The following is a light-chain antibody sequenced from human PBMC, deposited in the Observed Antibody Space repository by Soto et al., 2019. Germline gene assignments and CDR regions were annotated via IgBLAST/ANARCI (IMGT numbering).Light chain of an antibody. V-gene: IGKV3-20*01. Sequence: EIVLTRSPGTLSLSPGERATLSCRASQSVSNTYLAWYQHKPGQAPRLLIYGASDRATGIPDRFSGSGSVTDFTLTISSLEPEDFALYYCQQYGTSPVTFGQGTKLEIK. CDR3: QQYGTSPVT. CDR2: GAS. CDR1: QSVSNTY. J-gene: IGKJ2*01.